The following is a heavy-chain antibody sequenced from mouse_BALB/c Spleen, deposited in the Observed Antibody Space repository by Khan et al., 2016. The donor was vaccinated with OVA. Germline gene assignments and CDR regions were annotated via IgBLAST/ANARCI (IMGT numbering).Heavy chain of an antibody. Sequence: QVQLKESGPGLVAPSQSLSITCTISGFSLNTYGVHWVRQPPGKGLEWLVVIWNDGSTTYNSALKSRLSLSKDNSKSQVFLKMNSLQTDDTAMYYCARQGGLGLDYWGQGTTLTVSS. CDR3: ARQGGLGLDY. V-gene: IGHV2-6-1*01. D-gene: IGHD2-4*01. CDR1: GFSLNTYG. CDR2: IWNDGST. J-gene: IGHJ2*01.